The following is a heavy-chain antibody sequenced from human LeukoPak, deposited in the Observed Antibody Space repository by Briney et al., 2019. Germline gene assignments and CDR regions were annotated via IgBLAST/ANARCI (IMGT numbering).Heavy chain of an antibody. CDR1: GFTFSSYA. Sequence: GGSLRLSCAGSGFTFSSYAMSWVRQAPGKGLEWVSVISGSSDTTYYADSVKGRFIISRDNSKNTLYLQMNSLRAEDTAVYYCARTIREQWLTIDYWGQGTLVTFSS. V-gene: IGHV3-23*01. CDR3: ARTIREQWLTIDY. J-gene: IGHJ4*02. CDR2: ISGSSDTT. D-gene: IGHD6-19*01.